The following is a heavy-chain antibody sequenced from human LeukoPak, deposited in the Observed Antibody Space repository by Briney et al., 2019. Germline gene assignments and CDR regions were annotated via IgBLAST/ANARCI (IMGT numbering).Heavy chain of an antibody. Sequence: SETLSLTCTVSGGSISSYYWSWIRQPPGKGLEWIGYIYYSGSTNHNPSLKSRVTISVDTSKNQFSLKLSSVTAADTAVYYCARFVLGGRRYYFDYWGQGTLVTISS. CDR3: ARFVLGGRRYYFDY. V-gene: IGHV4-59*01. J-gene: IGHJ4*02. D-gene: IGHD1-26*01. CDR1: GGSISSYY. CDR2: IYYSGST.